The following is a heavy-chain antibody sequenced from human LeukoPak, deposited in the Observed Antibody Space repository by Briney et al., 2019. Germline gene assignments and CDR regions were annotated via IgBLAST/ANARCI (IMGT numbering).Heavy chain of an antibody. J-gene: IGHJ4*02. CDR3: ARTYSSSWYGY. CDR2: IDPNSGDT. D-gene: IGHD6-13*01. V-gene: IGHV1-2*02. CDR1: GYTFTGYY. Sequence: ASVKVSCKASGYTFTGYYIHWVRQAPGQGLQWMGWIDPNSGDTKYVQKFQGRVTMTRDTSISTAYMELSRLRSDDTAVYYCARTYSSSWYGYWGQGTLVTVSS.